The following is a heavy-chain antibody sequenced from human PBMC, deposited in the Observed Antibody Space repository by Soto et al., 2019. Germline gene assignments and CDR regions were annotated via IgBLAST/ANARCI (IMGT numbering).Heavy chain of an antibody. CDR3: ARTRDSRGSSLFDH. CDR2: IKEDGSEK. V-gene: IGHV3-7*01. CDR1: GFTFGSFW. J-gene: IGHJ4*02. Sequence: GESLKISCAASGFTFGSFWMSWVRQAPGKGLEWVANIKEDGSEKHYVESVKGRFTVSRDNAKNSLYLQTNSLRAEDTAVYYCARTRDSRGSSLFDHFGQGTLVTVSS. D-gene: IGHD3-22*01.